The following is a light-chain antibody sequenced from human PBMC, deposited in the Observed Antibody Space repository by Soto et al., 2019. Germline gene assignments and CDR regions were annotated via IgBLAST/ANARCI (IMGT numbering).Light chain of an antibody. CDR2: KAS. J-gene: IGKJ1*01. Sequence: IQMTQSPSTLSASVLDIVTITCRASQSISSWLAWYQQKPGKAPKLLIYKASTLKSGVPSRFSGSGSGTDFTLTMNSLQPEDFATYYCQQGYSTPWTFGQGTKVDIK. V-gene: IGKV1-5*03. CDR1: QSISSW. CDR3: QQGYSTPWT.